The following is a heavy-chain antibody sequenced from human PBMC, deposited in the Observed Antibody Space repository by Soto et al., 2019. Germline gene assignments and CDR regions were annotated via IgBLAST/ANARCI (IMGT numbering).Heavy chain of an antibody. CDR1: GGSISSGDYY. CDR3: ARDAVDTAMVTYFDY. Sequence: SETLSLTCTVSGGSISSGDYYWSWIRQPPGKGLEWIGYIYYSGSTYYNPSLKSRVTISVDTSKNQFSLKLSSVTAADTAVYYCARDAVDTAMVTYFDYWGQGTLVTVS. J-gene: IGHJ4*02. V-gene: IGHV4-30-4*01. D-gene: IGHD5-18*01. CDR2: IYYSGST.